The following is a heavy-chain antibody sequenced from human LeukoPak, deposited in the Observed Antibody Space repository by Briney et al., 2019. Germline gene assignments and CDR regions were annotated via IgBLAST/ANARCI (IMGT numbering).Heavy chain of an antibody. D-gene: IGHD6-13*01. CDR2: INHSGST. CDR3: ASGIAAAGPSNWFDP. V-gene: IGHV4-34*01. Sequence: SETLSLTCAVYGGSFSGYYWSGIRQPPGKGLEWIGEINHSGSTNYNPSLKSRVTISVDTSKNQFSLKLSSVTAADTAVYYCASGIAAAGPSNWFDPWGQGTLVTVSS. CDR1: GGSFSGYY. J-gene: IGHJ5*02.